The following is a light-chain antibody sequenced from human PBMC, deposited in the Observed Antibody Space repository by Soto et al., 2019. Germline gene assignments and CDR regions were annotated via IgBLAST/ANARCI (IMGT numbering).Light chain of an antibody. CDR1: QSVSSRY. CDR2: GAS. J-gene: IGKJ5*01. V-gene: IGKV3-20*01. Sequence: EVMFTQSPGTLSFSPGEGGTLSCRASQSVSSRYLAWYQQKPAQAPRLLIYGASNRATGIPDRFSGSGSGTDFTLTISRLAPEDFAVYYCQYYGSTPITFGQGTRLEIK. CDR3: QYYGSTPIT.